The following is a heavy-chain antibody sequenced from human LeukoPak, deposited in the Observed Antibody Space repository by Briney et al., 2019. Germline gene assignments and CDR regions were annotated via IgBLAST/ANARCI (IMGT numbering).Heavy chain of an antibody. J-gene: IGHJ4*02. CDR3: ARGSKYYYDSSGYYYGY. CDR1: GFTFSSYA. V-gene: IGHV3-30-3*01. Sequence: GGSLRLSCAASGFTFSSYAMHWVRQAPGKGLEWVAVISYDGSNKYYADSVKGRFTISRDNSKNTLYLQMNSLRAEDTAVYYCARGSKYYYDSSGYYYGYWGQGTLVTVSS. D-gene: IGHD3-22*01. CDR2: ISYDGSNK.